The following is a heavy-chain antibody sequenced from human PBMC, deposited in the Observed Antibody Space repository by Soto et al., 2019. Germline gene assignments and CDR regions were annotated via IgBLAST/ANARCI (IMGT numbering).Heavy chain of an antibody. CDR3: AKDRGGGAVVPDY. V-gene: IGHV3-33*06. J-gene: IGHJ4*02. CDR2: IWYDGSNK. Sequence: QVQLVESGGGVVQPGRSLRLSCAASGFSFTTYGMHWVRQAPGEGLEWVAVIWYDGSNKYYADSVKGRFTISRDTSKNTLYLQMNSRRAEDTVVYYCAKDRGGGAVVPDYWGQGTLVTVSS. D-gene: IGHD2-21*01. CDR1: GFSFTTYG.